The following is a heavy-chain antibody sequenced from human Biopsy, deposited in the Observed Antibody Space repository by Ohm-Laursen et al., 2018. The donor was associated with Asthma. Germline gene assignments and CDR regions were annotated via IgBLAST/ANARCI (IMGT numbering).Heavy chain of an antibody. CDR1: GFSVSSNY. CDR2: IYSGGST. D-gene: IGHD4-17*01. Sequence: SLRLSCTASGFSVSSNYMSWVRQAPGKGLEWVSVIYSGGSTYYADSVKGRFTISRDNSKNTLYLQMNSLRAEDTAVYYCARKARHGDYDFDYWGQGTLVTVSS. J-gene: IGHJ4*02. V-gene: IGHV3-53*01. CDR3: ARKARHGDYDFDY.